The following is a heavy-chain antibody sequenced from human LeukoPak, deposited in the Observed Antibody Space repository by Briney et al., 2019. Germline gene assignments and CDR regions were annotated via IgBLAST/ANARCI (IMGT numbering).Heavy chain of an antibody. CDR3: AIEAAAGTFDY. CDR1: GGSISSGSYY. D-gene: IGHD6-13*01. J-gene: IGHJ4*02. Sequence: SETLSLTCTVSGGSISSGSYYWSWIRQPAGKGLEWIGRIYTSGSTNYNPSLQSRVTLSIDTSKNQFSRKLSSLTAADTAVYYCAIEAAAGTFDYWGQGTLVTVSS. V-gene: IGHV4-61*02. CDR2: IYTSGST.